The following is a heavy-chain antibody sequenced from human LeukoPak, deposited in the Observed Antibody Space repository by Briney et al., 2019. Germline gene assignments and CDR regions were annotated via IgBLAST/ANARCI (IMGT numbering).Heavy chain of an antibody. CDR3: ARDSVGGSGWSYYYYYGMDV. V-gene: IGHV1-18*01. D-gene: IGHD6-19*01. Sequence: ASVKVSCKASGYTFTSYGISWVRRAPGQGLEWMGWISAYNGNTNYAQKLQGRVTMTTDTSTSTAYMELRSLRSDDTAVYYCARDSVGGSGWSYYYYYGMDVWGQGTTVTVSS. CDR2: ISAYNGNT. J-gene: IGHJ6*02. CDR1: GYTFTSYG.